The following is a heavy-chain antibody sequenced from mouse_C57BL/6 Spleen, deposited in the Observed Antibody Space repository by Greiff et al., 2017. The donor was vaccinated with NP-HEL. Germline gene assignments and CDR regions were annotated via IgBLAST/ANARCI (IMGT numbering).Heavy chain of an antibody. Sequence: DVKLVESGPELVKPGASVKISCKASGYSFTGYYMNWVKQSPEKSLEWIGEINPSTGGTTYNQKFKAKATLTVDKSSSTAYMQLKSLTSEDSAVYYCARGETRSSHYFDYWGQGTTLTVSS. CDR1: GYSFTGYY. J-gene: IGHJ2*01. D-gene: IGHD1-1*01. CDR3: ARGETRSSHYFDY. V-gene: IGHV1-42*01. CDR2: INPSTGGT.